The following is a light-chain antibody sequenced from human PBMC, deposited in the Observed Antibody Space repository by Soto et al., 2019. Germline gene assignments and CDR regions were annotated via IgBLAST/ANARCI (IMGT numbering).Light chain of an antibody. Sequence: EIVMTQSPATLSVSPGERATLSCRASQGVSNNLAWYQQKPGQAPTLLIYGASTRATGIPARFSGSGSGTEFTLTISSLQSEDFAFYYCQQYNNWAWTFGQGTKVEIK. V-gene: IGKV3-15*01. CDR3: QQYNNWAWT. CDR2: GAS. J-gene: IGKJ1*01. CDR1: QGVSNN.